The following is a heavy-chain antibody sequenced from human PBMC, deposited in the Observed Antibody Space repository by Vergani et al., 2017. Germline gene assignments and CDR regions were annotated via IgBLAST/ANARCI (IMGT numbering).Heavy chain of an antibody. CDR3: AHRKWGSGWHWFDP. V-gene: IGHV2-5*01. D-gene: IGHD6-19*01. CDR2: IYWNDDQ. CDR1: GFSLNTRGVS. Sequence: QITLKESGPTLVKPTQTLTLTCTFSGFSLNTRGVSVAWIRQPPGKALDWLALIYWNDDQHYSPSLNNRVTITKDTSKNQVVLTMTNMDPVDTATYYCAHRKWGSGWHWFDPWGQGTLVTVSS. J-gene: IGHJ5*02.